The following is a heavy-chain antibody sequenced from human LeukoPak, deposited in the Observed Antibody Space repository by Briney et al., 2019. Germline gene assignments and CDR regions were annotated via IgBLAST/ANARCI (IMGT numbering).Heavy chain of an antibody. V-gene: IGHV3-7*03. CDR2: MKRDGSEI. CDR1: GFTLSTYW. CDR3: AREKRVITFGGADGFDP. J-gene: IGHJ5*02. Sequence: GGSLRLSCSASGFTLSTYWMSWVRQAPGKGLEWVANMKRDGSEIYYVDSVRGRFTISRDNARNSLYLQMNSLRAEDTAVYYCAREKRVITFGGADGFDPWGQGTLVTVSS. D-gene: IGHD3-16*01.